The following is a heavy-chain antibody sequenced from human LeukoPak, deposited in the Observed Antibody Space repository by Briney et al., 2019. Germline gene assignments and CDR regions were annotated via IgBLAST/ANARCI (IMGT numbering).Heavy chain of an antibody. CDR1: GFTFSGYE. Sequence: GGSLRLSCAASGFTFSGYEMNWIRQAPGKGLEWISYITSSGTTIQYAESVRGRFTISRDNSQNSLSLQMDSLRAEDTAVYYCARGFRGVSVYFEYWGQGTPVTVSS. V-gene: IGHV3-48*03. CDR2: ITSSGTTI. D-gene: IGHD3-10*01. J-gene: IGHJ4*02. CDR3: ARGFRGVSVYFEY.